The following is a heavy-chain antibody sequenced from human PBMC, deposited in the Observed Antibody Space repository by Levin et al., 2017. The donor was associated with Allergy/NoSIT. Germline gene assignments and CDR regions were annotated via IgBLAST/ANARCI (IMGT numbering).Heavy chain of an antibody. CDR1: GGSFSGYY. J-gene: IGHJ6*02. CDR3: ARDNGFWSGYYYYGMDV. D-gene: IGHD3-3*01. CDR2: INHSGST. Sequence: SETLSLTCAVYGGSFSGYYWSWIRQPPGKGLEWIGEINHSGSTNYNPSLKSRVTISVDTSKNQFSLKLSSVTAADTAVYYCARDNGFWSGYYYYGMDVWGQGTTVTVSS. V-gene: IGHV4-34*01.